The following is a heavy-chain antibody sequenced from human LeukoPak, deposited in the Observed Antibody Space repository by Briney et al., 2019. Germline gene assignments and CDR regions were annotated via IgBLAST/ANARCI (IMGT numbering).Heavy chain of an antibody. V-gene: IGHV1-2*02. CDR3: ASGYCSGGSCYAGVGVY. J-gene: IGHJ4*02. CDR2: INPNSGGT. D-gene: IGHD2-15*01. Sequence: ASVKVSCKASGYTFTGYYMHWVRQAPGQGLEWMGWINPNSGGTNYAQKFQGRVTMTRDTSISTAYMELSRLRSDDTAVYYCASGYCSGGSCYAGVGVYWGQGTLVTVSS. CDR1: GYTFTGYY.